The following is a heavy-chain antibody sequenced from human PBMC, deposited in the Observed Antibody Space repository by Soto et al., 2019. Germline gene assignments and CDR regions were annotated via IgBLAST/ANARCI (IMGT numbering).Heavy chain of an antibody. CDR1: GFTFNTAW. CDR3: VKRRSVSSIIGNYYYYGMDV. D-gene: IGHD2-2*01. CDR2: ISGNGGST. V-gene: IGHV3-64D*08. Sequence: GESLKISCAASGFTFNTAWMNWVRQAPGKGLEYVSAISGNGGSTYYADSVKGKFTISRDNSKNTLYLQMSSLRAEDTAVYYCVKRRSVSSIIGNYYYYGMDVWGQGTTVTVSS. J-gene: IGHJ6*02.